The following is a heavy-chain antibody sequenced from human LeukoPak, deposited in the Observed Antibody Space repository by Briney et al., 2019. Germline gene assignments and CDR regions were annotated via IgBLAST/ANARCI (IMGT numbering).Heavy chain of an antibody. D-gene: IGHD3-22*01. CDR1: GFTFSSYA. Sequence: GGSLRLSCAASGFTFSSYAMSWVRQAPGKGLEWVSTISGSGGSTYYADSVKGRFTISRDNSKNTLYLQMNSLRADDTAVYYCARNVPDYYDSSSYWVHDGMDVWGQGTTVTVSS. CDR2: ISGSGGST. J-gene: IGHJ6*02. V-gene: IGHV3-23*01. CDR3: ARNVPDYYDSSSYWVHDGMDV.